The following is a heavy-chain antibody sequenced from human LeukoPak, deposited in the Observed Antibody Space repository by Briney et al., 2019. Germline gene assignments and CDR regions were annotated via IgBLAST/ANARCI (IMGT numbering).Heavy chain of an antibody. CDR3: ARGPLGANIDY. CDR1: GFTFSSYA. V-gene: IGHV3-64*01. Sequence: PGGSLRLSCAASGFTFSSYAMHWVRQAPGKGLEYVSAISSNGGSTYYANSVKGRFTISRDNSKNTLYLQMGSLRAEDMAVYYCARGPLGANIDYWGQGTLVTVSS. CDR2: ISSNGGST. D-gene: IGHD1-26*01. J-gene: IGHJ4*02.